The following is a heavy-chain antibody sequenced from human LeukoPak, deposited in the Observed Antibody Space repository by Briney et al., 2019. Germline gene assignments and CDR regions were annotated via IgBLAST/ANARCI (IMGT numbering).Heavy chain of an antibody. CDR3: ARRARYCRGASCSSEVHYFDN. CDR1: GFIFNNYA. D-gene: IGHD2-15*01. CDR2: ISWNGGGI. V-gene: IGHV3-9*01. J-gene: IGHJ4*02. Sequence: GRSLRLSCAGSGFIFNNYAMHWVRQAPGKGLEWVSGISWNGGGIDYADSVKGRFTISRDNAKNSLYLQMNSLRAEDTALYYCARRARYCRGASCSSEVHYFDNWGQGTLVTVSS.